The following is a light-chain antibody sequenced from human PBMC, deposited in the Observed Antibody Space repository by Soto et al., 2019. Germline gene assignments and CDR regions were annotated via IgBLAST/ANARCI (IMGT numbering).Light chain of an antibody. Sequence: VLTQSPGTLSLSAGERATLSCRASQTINSNYLVWFQQKPGQAPRLLIYGASSRATGIPDRFSGSGSGTDFTLTISRLEPEDFAVYYCQQYGSSGTFGQGTKVDIK. CDR1: QTINSNY. CDR3: QQYGSSGT. CDR2: GAS. J-gene: IGKJ1*01. V-gene: IGKV3-20*01.